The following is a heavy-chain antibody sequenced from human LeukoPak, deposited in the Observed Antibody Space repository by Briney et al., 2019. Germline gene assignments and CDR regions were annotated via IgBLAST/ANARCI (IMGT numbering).Heavy chain of an antibody. V-gene: IGHV3-7*01. D-gene: IGHD3-3*01. CDR2: IKQDGSEK. J-gene: IGHJ6*03. CDR3: ARTEHADFGVVMKPPGYYYYMDV. Sequence: GGSLRLSCAASGFTFSSYWMSWVRQAPGKGLEWVAKIKQDGSEKYYVDSVKGRFTISRDNAKNSLYLQMNSLRAEDTAVYYCARTEHADFGVVMKPPGYYYYMDVWGKGTTVTVSS. CDR1: GFTFSSYW.